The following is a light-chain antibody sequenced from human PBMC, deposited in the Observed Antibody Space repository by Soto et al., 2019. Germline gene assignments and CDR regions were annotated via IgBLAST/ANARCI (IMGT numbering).Light chain of an antibody. V-gene: IGKV1-5*01. CDR3: QQYNSYS. CDR1: QSISNW. J-gene: IGKJ1*01. CDR2: HAS. Sequence: IQLTQSPSTLPASVGDRVTLTCRANQSISNWLAWYQQKPGTAPKLLNYHASILETAVPSRFSGNGSGTEFTLTISSLQPGDFATYYCQQYNSYSFGQGSRVEIK.